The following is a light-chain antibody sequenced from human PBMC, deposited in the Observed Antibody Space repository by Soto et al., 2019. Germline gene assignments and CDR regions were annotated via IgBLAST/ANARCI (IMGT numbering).Light chain of an antibody. CDR1: QSVSSN. Sequence: IVIARSPAPPSVSPGERATPSCRASQSVSSNLAWYQQKPGQAPRLLIYGASTRATGIPARFSGSGSGTEFTLTINSLQSEDSAVYYCQQHNQWPITFGQGTRLEIK. CDR3: QQHNQWPIT. V-gene: IGKV3-15*01. J-gene: IGKJ5*01. CDR2: GAS.